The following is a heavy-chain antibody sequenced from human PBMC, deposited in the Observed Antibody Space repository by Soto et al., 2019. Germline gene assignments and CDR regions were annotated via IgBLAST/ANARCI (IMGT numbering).Heavy chain of an antibody. CDR2: IYPGDSDT. Sequence: PGESLKISCKGSGYSFTSYWIGWVRQMPGKGLEWMGIIYPGDSDTRYSPSFQGQVTISADKSISTAYLQWSSLKASDTAMYYCARSGWGLRFLGWDHSYYYYGMDVWGQGTTVTVSS. V-gene: IGHV5-51*01. J-gene: IGHJ6*02. CDR3: ARSGWGLRFLGWDHSYYYYGMDV. CDR1: GYSFTSYW. D-gene: IGHD3-3*01.